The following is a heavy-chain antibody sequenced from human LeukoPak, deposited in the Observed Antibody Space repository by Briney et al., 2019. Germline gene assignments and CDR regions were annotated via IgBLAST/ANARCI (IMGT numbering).Heavy chain of an antibody. Sequence: GGSLRLSCAASGFTFSSYGMHWVRQAPGKGLEWVAFIRYDGSNKYYADSVKGRFTISRDNSKNTLYLQMNSLRAEDTAVYYCAKDGVAYCGGDCYSDYWGQGTLVTVSS. CDR3: AKDGVAYCGGDCYSDY. J-gene: IGHJ4*02. V-gene: IGHV3-30*02. CDR1: GFTFSSYG. D-gene: IGHD2-21*01. CDR2: IRYDGSNK.